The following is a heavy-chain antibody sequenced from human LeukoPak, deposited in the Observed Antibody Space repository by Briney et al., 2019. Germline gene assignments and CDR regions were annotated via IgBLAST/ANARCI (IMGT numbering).Heavy chain of an antibody. CDR3: ARGGVAGTSCWFDP. CDR2: IYYSVGT. CDR1: GGSVSSGSYY. V-gene: IGHV4-61*01. J-gene: IGHJ5*02. Sequence: PSETLSLACTVSGGSVSSGSYYWSWIRQPPGKGLEWIGYIYYSVGTNYNPSLKSRVTISVDTSKNQFSLKLSSVTAADTAVYYCARGGVAGTSCWFDPWGQGTLVTVSS. D-gene: IGHD6-19*01.